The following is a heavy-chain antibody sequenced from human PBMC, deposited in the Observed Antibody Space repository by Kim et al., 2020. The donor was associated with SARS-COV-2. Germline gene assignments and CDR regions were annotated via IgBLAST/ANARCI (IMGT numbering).Heavy chain of an antibody. CDR3: ARAFVTVVVVADRWFDP. Sequence: SETLSLTCTVSGGSISSGGYYWSWIRQHPGKGLEWIGYIYYSGRTYYNPSLKSRVTISVDTSKNQFSLKLSSVTAAYTAVYYCARAFVTVVVVADRWFDPWGQGTLVTVSS. CDR1: GGSISSGGYY. V-gene: IGHV4-31*03. J-gene: IGHJ5*02. D-gene: IGHD2-15*01. CDR2: IYYSGRT.